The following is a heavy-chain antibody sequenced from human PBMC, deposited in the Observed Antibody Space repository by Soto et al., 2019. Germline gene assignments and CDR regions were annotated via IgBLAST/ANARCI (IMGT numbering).Heavy chain of an antibody. CDR1: GFTFGSYD. CDR3: ASPAYTSL. CDR2: ISSRSTHT. D-gene: IGHD2-2*02. Sequence: EVLLVESGGGLVKPGGSLRLSCAASGFTFGSYDMNWVRQAPGKGLEWVSYISSRSTHTYYADPVKGRFTISRDNAKNSLYLQMNSLRAEDTAVYYCASPAYTSLWGQGTTVTVSS. V-gene: IGHV3-21*01. J-gene: IGHJ6*02.